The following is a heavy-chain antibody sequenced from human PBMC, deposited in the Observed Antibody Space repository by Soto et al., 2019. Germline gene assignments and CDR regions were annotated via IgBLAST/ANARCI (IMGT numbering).Heavy chain of an antibody. D-gene: IGHD1-26*01. CDR3: ARTYSGSLYYFDY. V-gene: IGHV4-31*03. CDR2: IYYSGST. CDR1: GGSISSGGYY. J-gene: IGHJ4*02. Sequence: KASETLSLTCTVSGGSISSGGYYWSWIRQHPGKGLEWIGYIYYSGSTYYNPSLKSRVTISVDTSKNQFSLKLSSVTAADTAVYYCARTYSGSLYYFDYWGQGTLVTVSS.